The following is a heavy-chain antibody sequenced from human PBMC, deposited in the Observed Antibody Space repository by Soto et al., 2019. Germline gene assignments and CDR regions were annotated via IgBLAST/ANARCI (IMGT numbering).Heavy chain of an antibody. CDR3: ARGRYSSGWNPFDY. Sequence: QVQLQESGPGLVKPSETLSLTCTVSGGSISSYYWSWIRQPPGKGLEWIGYIYYSGSTNYNPSLKSRDTISVDTSKNQFSLKLSSVTAADTAVYYCARGRYSSGWNPFDYWGQGTLVTVSS. D-gene: IGHD6-19*01. CDR2: IYYSGST. J-gene: IGHJ4*02. V-gene: IGHV4-59*08. CDR1: GGSISSYY.